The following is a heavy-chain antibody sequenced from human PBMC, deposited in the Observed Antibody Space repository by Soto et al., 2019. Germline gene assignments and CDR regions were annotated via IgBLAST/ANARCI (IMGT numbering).Heavy chain of an antibody. Sequence: EVQLVESGGGLVRPGGSLRLSCAASGFTFSSYWMHWVRQPPGKGLVWVSRMNEDGGTTDYADSVKGRFTISRDNAKNTLYLQMNSLRVEDTAVYYCASDLSGRADVWGQGTTVTVSS. CDR3: ASDLSGRADV. V-gene: IGHV3-74*02. J-gene: IGHJ6*02. CDR2: MNEDGGTT. CDR1: GFTFSSYW. D-gene: IGHD3-10*01.